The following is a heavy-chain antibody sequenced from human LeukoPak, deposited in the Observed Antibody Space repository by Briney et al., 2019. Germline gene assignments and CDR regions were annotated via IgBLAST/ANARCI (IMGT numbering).Heavy chain of an antibody. CDR3: AREGYCSGGSCYSEPYYYGMDV. CDR1: GFTFSSYS. J-gene: IGHJ6*02. D-gene: IGHD2-15*01. CDR2: ISSSSSYI. V-gene: IGHV3-21*01. Sequence: GGSLRLSCAASGFTFSSYSMNWVRQAPGKGLEWVSSISSSSSYIYYADSVKGRFTISRDNAKNSLYLQMNSLRAEDTAVYYCAREGYCSGGSCYSEPYYYGMDVWAQGPTVTVSS.